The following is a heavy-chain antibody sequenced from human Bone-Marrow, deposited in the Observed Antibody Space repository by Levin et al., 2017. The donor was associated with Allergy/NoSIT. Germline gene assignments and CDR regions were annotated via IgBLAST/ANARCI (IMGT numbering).Heavy chain of an antibody. D-gene: IGHD3-3*01. V-gene: IGHV3-23*01. Sequence: SCAASGFTFSSYAMSWVRQAPGKGLEWVSAISGSGGSTYYADSVKGRFTISRDNSKNTLYLQMNSLRAEDTAVYYCANSSPGVVIIRDYYYYGMDGWGQGTTVTVSS. CDR3: ANSSPGVVIIRDYYYYGMDG. CDR2: ISGSGGST. J-gene: IGHJ6*02. CDR1: GFTFSSYA.